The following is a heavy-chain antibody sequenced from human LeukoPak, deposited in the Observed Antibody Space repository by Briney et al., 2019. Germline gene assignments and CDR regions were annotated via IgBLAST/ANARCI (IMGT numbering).Heavy chain of an antibody. Sequence: ASVKVSCKXSGYTFTSYGISWVRQAPGQGLEWMGWISAYNGNTNYSQKLQGRVTMTTDTSTSTAYMELRSLRSDDTAVYYCARDYWNYYFDYWGQGTLVTVSS. D-gene: IGHD1-7*01. CDR2: ISAYNGNT. CDR3: ARDYWNYYFDY. V-gene: IGHV1-18*01. J-gene: IGHJ4*02. CDR1: GYTFTSYG.